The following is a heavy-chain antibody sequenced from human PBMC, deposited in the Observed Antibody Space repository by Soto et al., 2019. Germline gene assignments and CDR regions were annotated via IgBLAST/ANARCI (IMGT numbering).Heavy chain of an antibody. D-gene: IGHD4-17*01. V-gene: IGHV1-69*08. J-gene: IGHJ6*03. CDR1: GGTFSSYT. Sequence: QVQLVQSGAEVKKPGSSVKVSCKASGGTFSSYTISWVRQAPGQGLEWMGRIIPILGIANYAQKFQGRVTITADKSTSTAYMELSSLRSEYTAVYYCARDQSTVTTDYYYYMDVWGKGTTVTVSS. CDR3: ARDQSTVTTDYYYYMDV. CDR2: IIPILGIA.